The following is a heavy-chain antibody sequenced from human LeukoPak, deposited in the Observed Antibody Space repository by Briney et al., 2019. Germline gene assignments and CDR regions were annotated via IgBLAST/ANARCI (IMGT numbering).Heavy chain of an antibody. J-gene: IGHJ2*01. CDR2: IKQDGSAK. Sequence: PGGSLRLSCAASGFTFSSYAMSWVRQAPGKGLVWVANIKQDGSAKYYVDSVRGRLTISRDNAKNSLYLQMNSLRADDTAVYYCARDSGLRAFDLWGRGTLVTVSS. CDR1: GFTFSSYA. V-gene: IGHV3-7*04. D-gene: IGHD3-10*01. CDR3: ARDSGLRAFDL.